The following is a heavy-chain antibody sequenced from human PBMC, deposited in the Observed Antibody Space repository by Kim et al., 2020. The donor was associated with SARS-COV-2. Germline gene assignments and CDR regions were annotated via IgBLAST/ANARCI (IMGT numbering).Heavy chain of an antibody. CDR1: GFTFSSYG. CDR3: AKPRLRTYYFDY. J-gene: IGHJ4*02. Sequence: GGSLRLSCAASGFTFSSYGMHWVRQAPGKGLEWVAVISYDGSNKYYADSVKGRFTISRDNSKNTLYLQMNSLRAEDTAVYYCAKPRLRTYYFDYWGQGTLVTVSS. CDR2: ISYDGSNK. V-gene: IGHV3-30*18. D-gene: IGHD5-12*01.